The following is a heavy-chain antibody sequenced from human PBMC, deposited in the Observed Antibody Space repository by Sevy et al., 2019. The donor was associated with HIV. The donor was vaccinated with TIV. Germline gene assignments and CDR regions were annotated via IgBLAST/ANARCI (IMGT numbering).Heavy chain of an antibody. CDR1: GFTFSSYA. Sequence: GGSLRLSCAASGFTFSSYAMSWVRQAPGKGLEWVSAISGSGGSTYYADSVKGRFTISRDNSKNTRYLQMNSLRAEDKAVYYCAKDHPVTHDNWFDPWGQGTLVTVSS. CDR3: AKDHPVTHDNWFDP. D-gene: IGHD4-4*01. CDR2: ISGSGGST. V-gene: IGHV3-23*01. J-gene: IGHJ5*02.